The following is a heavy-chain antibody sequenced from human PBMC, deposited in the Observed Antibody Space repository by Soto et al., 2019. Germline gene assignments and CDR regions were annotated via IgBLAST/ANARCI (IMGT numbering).Heavy chain of an antibody. V-gene: IGHV4-31*03. Sequence: PXEILSLSCIVSGGSFSSGDYYWSWLRQHTGKVLEWIGYITYSGSTYYNPSLKSRVTISIDTSNNQFSLKLNSVTAADTAVYYCAREDWADKARFDTWGQGTLVTVSS. D-gene: IGHD2-21*01. J-gene: IGHJ5*02. CDR1: GGSFSSGDYY. CDR2: ITYSGST. CDR3: AREDWADKARFDT.